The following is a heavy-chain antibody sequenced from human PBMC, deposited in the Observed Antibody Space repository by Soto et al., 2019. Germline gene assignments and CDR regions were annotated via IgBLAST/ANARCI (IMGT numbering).Heavy chain of an antibody. V-gene: IGHV4-4*02. CDR1: GGSISSSNW. CDR3: ARRLRYFDWFRTTYYYYGKDV. CDR2: IYHSGST. Sequence: SETLSLTCAVSGGSISSSNWWSWVRQPPGKGLEWIGEIYHSGSTNYNPSLKSRVTISVDKSKNQFSLKLSSVTAADTAVYYCARRLRYFDWFRTTYYYYGKDVWGQGTTVTVSS. D-gene: IGHD3-9*01. J-gene: IGHJ6*02.